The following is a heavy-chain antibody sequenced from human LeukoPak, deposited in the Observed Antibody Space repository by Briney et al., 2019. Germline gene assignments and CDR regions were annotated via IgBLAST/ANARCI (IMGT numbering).Heavy chain of an antibody. CDR2: IYTSGST. D-gene: IGHD3-3*01. CDR3: ARGYYDFWSGFDY. J-gene: IGHJ4*02. V-gene: IGHV4-61*02. CDR1: GGSISSGSYY. Sequence: NPSQTLSLTCTVSGGSISSGSYYWSWIRQPAGKGLEWIGRIYTSGSTNYNPSLKGRVTISVDTSKNQFSLKLSSVTAADTAVYYCARGYYDFWSGFDYWGQGTLVTVSS.